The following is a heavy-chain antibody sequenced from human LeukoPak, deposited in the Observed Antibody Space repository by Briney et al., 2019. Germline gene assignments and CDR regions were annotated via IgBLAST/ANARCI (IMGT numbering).Heavy chain of an antibody. CDR2: IIPIFGTA. V-gene: IGHV1-69*05. Sequence: ASVKVSCKASGGTFSSYAISWVRQAPGQGLEWMGGIIPIFGTANYAQKFQGRVTITTDESTSTAYMELSSLRSEDTAVYYCARTPDYGENWFDPWGQGTLVTVSS. J-gene: IGHJ5*02. CDR3: ARTPDYGENWFDP. CDR1: GGTFSSYA. D-gene: IGHD4-17*01.